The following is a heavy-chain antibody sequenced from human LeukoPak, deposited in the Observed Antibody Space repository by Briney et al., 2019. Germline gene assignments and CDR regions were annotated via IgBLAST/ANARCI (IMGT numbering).Heavy chain of an antibody. CDR1: GFTFSSYG. CDR3: AKDRADIVVVPAALLHN. D-gene: IGHD2-2*01. CDR2: ISYVGSNK. J-gene: IGHJ4*02. V-gene: IGHV3-30*18. Sequence: GGSLRLSCAASGFTFSSYGMHWVRQAPGKGLEWVAVISYVGSNKYYADSVKGRFTISRDNSKNTLYLQMNSLRAEDTAVYYCAKDRADIVVVPAALLHNWGQGTLVTVSS.